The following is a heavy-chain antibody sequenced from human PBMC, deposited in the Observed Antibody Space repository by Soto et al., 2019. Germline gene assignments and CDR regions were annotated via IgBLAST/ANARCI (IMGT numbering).Heavy chain of an antibody. Sequence: PSETLSLTCTVSGGSISSSSYYWGWIRQPPGKGLEWIGSIYYSGSTYYNPSLKSRVTISVDTSKNQFSLKLSSVTAADTAVYYCARLSLSPSYYYYGMDVRGQRTKVTVSS. CDR3: ARLSLSPSYYYYGMDV. D-gene: IGHD3-16*02. CDR1: GGSISSSSYY. J-gene: IGHJ6*02. CDR2: IYYSGST. V-gene: IGHV4-39*01.